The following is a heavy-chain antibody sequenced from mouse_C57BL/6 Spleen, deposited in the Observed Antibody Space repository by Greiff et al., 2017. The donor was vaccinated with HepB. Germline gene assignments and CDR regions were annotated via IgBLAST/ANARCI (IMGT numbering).Heavy chain of an antibody. D-gene: IGHD2-1*01. J-gene: IGHJ4*01. Sequence: QVQLKESGAELVKPGASVKLSCKASGYTFTSYWMQWVKQRPGQGLEWIGEIDPSDSYTNYTQKFKGKATLTVDTSSSTAYMQHSSLTSEDSAVYYCATIYYGPIDYWGQGTSVTVSA. CDR2: IDPSDSYT. CDR3: ATIYYGPIDY. V-gene: IGHV1-50*01. CDR1: GYTFTSYW.